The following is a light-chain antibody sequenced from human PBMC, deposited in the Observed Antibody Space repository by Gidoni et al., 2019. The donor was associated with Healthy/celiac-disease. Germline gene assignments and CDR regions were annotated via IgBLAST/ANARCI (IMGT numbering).Light chain of an antibody. CDR2: GAS. Sequence: EIVLTQSPGTLSVSPGERATLSCRASQSVSSSYLAWYQQKPGQAPRLLIYGASSRATGIPDRCSGSGSGTDFTLTISRLEPEDVAVYYCQQYGSSPTFGQXTKVEIK. V-gene: IGKV3-20*01. CDR3: QQYGSSPT. J-gene: IGKJ1*01. CDR1: QSVSSSY.